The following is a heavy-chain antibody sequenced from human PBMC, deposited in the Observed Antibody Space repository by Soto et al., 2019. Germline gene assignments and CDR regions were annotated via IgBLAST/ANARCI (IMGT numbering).Heavy chain of an antibody. CDR2: IIPIFNTT. J-gene: IGHJ4*02. Sequence: QVQLVQSGAEVKTPGSSLKVSCTVSGTRFSNYVISCVRQAPGQGLEWLGRIIPIFNTTQYPQKLQGRVTITADKSTNTASLELSSLRFDDTAVYYCAREGRGKKAGYNGLVSLGYWGQGTPVTVSS. CDR1: GTRFSNYV. D-gene: IGHD2-2*02. CDR3: AREGRGKKAGYNGLVSLGY. V-gene: IGHV1-69*06.